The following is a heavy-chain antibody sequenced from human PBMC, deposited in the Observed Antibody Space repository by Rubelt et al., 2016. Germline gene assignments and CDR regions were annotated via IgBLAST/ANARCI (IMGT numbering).Heavy chain of an antibody. V-gene: IGHV1-8*01. CDR1: GYTFTSYD. D-gene: IGHD4-17*01. J-gene: IGHJ4*02. CDR3: ARDLTTVTTEVY. CDR2: MNPNSGNK. Sequence: QVQLVQSGAEVKKPGASVKVSCKASGYTFTSYDINWVRQATGQGLEWMGWMNPNSGNKGYAQKFQGRITMTRNTSISTAYMGLSSLRSEDTAVYYCARDLTTVTTEVYWGQGTLVTVSS.